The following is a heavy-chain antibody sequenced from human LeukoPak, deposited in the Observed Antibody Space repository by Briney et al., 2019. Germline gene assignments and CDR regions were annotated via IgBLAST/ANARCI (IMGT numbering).Heavy chain of an antibody. D-gene: IGHD2-2*01. Sequence: ASVKVSCKASGYTFTSYGISWVRQAPGQGIEWMGWISAYNGNINYAQKLRGRVTMTTDTSTSTAYMELRSLRSDDTAVYYCARDPIIVVVPAATFDYWGQGTLVTVSS. CDR1: GYTFTSYG. J-gene: IGHJ4*02. V-gene: IGHV1-18*01. CDR2: ISAYNGNI. CDR3: ARDPIIVVVPAATFDY.